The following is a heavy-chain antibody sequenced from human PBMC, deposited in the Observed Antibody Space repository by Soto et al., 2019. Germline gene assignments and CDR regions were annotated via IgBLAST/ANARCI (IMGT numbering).Heavy chain of an antibody. J-gene: IGHJ3*02. CDR2: INNDGSTI. V-gene: IGHV3-74*01. CDR1: GFTLSNYW. CDR3: ARPTSEVEAFEI. Sequence: EVQLVESGGDLVQPGGSLRLSCAASGFTLSNYWMPWVRQAPGKGLVWVSRINNDGSTIHYTDSVKGRFTISRDKAKNTLYLQMHSLRAEDTAVYYCARPTSEVEAFEIWGQGTMVTVSS.